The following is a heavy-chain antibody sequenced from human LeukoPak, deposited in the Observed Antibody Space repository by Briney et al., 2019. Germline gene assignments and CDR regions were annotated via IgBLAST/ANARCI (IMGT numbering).Heavy chain of an antibody. Sequence: GGSLRLSCAASGFTFSGYWMHWVRQAPGKGLEYISAISSHGGSTYYADSVKGRFTISRDNSTNTLYLRMSSLRVEDTAVYYCVKDRWADYYGSGTYFDSWGQGTLVTVSS. CDR3: VKDRWADYYGSGTYFDS. CDR1: GFTFSGYW. J-gene: IGHJ4*02. CDR2: ISSHGGST. V-gene: IGHV3-64D*06. D-gene: IGHD3-10*01.